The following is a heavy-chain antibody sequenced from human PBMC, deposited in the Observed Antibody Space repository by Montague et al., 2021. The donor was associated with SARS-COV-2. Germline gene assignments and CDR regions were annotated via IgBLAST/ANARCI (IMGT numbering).Heavy chain of an antibody. J-gene: IGHJ4*02. CDR1: GGSISSSNYF. V-gene: IGHV4-39*07. Sequence: SETLSLTCTVSGGSISSSNYFWVWIRPPPGQGLVWIGCIYFGGSTYSNPSLQSRVTISVDTSKNHFSLKLTSVTAADTAVYYCARDVNRGFSGYETEGGFDYWGQGTPVTVSS. CDR3: ARDVNRGFSGYETEGGFDY. D-gene: IGHD5-12*01. CDR2: IYFGGST.